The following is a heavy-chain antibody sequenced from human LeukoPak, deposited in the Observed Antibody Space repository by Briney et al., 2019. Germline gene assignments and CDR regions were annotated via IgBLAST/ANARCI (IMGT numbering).Heavy chain of an antibody. D-gene: IGHD6-13*01. CDR2: IIPILGIA. CDR3: ARDHGSSAGTFDY. V-gene: IGHV1-69*04. J-gene: IGHJ4*02. Sequence: GASVKVSCKASGGTFSSYAISWVRQAPGQGLEWMGRIIPILGIANYAQKFQGRVTITADKSTSTAYMELSSLRSEDTAVYYCARDHGSSAGTFDYWGQGTLVTVSS. CDR1: GGTFSSYA.